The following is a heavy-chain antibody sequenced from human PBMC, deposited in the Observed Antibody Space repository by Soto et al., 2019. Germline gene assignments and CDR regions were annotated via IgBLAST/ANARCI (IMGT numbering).Heavy chain of an antibody. J-gene: IGHJ5*02. CDR1: GDPLSSGRYY. Sequence: PETLCLTCTVSGDPLSSGRYYWSWIRQSLGKRLVWLAYIYYTGTTKYNPSLKSRVTISVHTSKNQFSLRMTSVTAADTDVYYCARAASPYFDLLSAFHPWGQGTMVTVS. V-gene: IGHV4-61*01. D-gene: IGHD3-9*01. CDR3: ARAASPYFDLLSAFHP. CDR2: IYYTGTT.